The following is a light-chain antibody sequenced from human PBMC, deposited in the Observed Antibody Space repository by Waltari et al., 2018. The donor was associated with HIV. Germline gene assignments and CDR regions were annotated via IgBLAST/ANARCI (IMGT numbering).Light chain of an antibody. CDR2: RND. V-gene: IGLV1-47*01. Sequence: QSVLTQPPSASGTPGQRVTISCSGSDSSIGSNYVYWYQQLPGATPRLLIYRNDQRPSGVPDRFSGSKSGTSASLAISGLQSGDEAAYFCAAWDDRLSALLFGGGTKLTVL. CDR3: AAWDDRLSALL. J-gene: IGLJ3*02. CDR1: DSSIGSNY.